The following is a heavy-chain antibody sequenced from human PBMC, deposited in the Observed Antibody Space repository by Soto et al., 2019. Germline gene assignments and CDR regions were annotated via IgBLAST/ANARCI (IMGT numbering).Heavy chain of an antibody. CDR3: ARAPTVYITH. J-gene: IGHJ4*02. CDR1: GYSFTNYW. CDR2: IYPGDSDT. V-gene: IGHV5-51*01. D-gene: IGHD1-20*01. Sequence: GESLKISCKGSGYSFTNYWIGWVRQMPGKGLEWMGIIYPGDSDTNYSPSFQGHVTISADKSISTAYLQWSSLKASDTAMYYCARAPTVYITHWGQGTLVTVSS.